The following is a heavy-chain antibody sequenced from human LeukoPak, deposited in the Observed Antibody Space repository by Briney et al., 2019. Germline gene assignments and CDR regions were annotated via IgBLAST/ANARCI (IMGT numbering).Heavy chain of an antibody. CDR1: GFTFSSYA. Sequence: PGGSLRLSCAASGFTFSSYAMSWVRQAPGKGLEWVSAISGSGGSTYYADSVKGRFTISRDNSKNTLYLQMNSLRAEDTAVYYCAKDMHLDYGDLSWVKDAFDIWGQGTMVTVPS. J-gene: IGHJ3*02. V-gene: IGHV3-23*01. CDR3: AKDMHLDYGDLSWVKDAFDI. D-gene: IGHD4-17*01. CDR2: ISGSGGST.